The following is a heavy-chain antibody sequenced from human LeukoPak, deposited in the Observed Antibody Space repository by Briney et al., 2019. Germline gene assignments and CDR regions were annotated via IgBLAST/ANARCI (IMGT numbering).Heavy chain of an antibody. CDR1: GFTVSSNY. J-gene: IGHJ4*02. CDR3: VRDRGPGYFDY. V-gene: IGHV3-74*01. Sequence: GGSLRLSCAASGFTVSSNYMTWVRQAPGKGLVWVSRINSDGRSTTYADSVKGRFSISRDNAKNTLYLQMNSLRAEDTAVYYCVRDRGPGYFDYWGQGTLVTVSS. CDR2: INSDGRST.